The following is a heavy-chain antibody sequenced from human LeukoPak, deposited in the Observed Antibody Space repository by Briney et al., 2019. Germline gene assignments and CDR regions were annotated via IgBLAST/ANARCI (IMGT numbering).Heavy chain of an antibody. J-gene: IGHJ3*02. D-gene: IGHD3-9*01. Sequence: ASVKVSCKASGYTFTSYGISWLRQAPGQGLEWMGWISAYNGNTNYAQKLQGRVTMTTDTSTSTDYMELRSLRSDDTAVYYCARDPHCDILSGPATNDAFDIWGQGTMVTVSS. V-gene: IGHV1-18*01. CDR2: ISAYNGNT. CDR3: ARDPHCDILSGPATNDAFDI. CDR1: GYTFTSYG.